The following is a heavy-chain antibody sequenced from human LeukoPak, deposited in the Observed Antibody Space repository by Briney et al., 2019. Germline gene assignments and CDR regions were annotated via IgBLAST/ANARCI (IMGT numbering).Heavy chain of an antibody. CDR3: AREQSEGNVGWFDP. J-gene: IGHJ5*02. CDR2: IYTSGST. CDR1: GGSISSYD. D-gene: IGHD1-1*01. Sequence: PSETLSLTCTVSGGSISSYDWSWIRQPAGKGLEWIGRIYTSGSTNYNPSLKSRVTTSVDTSKNQFSLKLSSVTAADTAVYYCAREQSEGNVGWFDPWGQGTLVTVSS. V-gene: IGHV4-4*07.